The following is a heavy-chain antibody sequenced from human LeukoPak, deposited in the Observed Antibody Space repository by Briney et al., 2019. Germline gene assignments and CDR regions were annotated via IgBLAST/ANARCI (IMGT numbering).Heavy chain of an antibody. CDR1: GGSISSYY. V-gene: IGHV4-59*08. J-gene: IGHJ4*02. Sequence: SETLSLTCTVSGGSISSYYWSWIRQPPGKGLEWIGYIYYSGSTNYNPSLKSRVTLSVDTSKNQFSLKLSSVTAADTAVYYCARGGDCSGGSCPFDYWGQGTLVTVSS. CDR3: ARGGDCSGGSCPFDY. D-gene: IGHD2-15*01. CDR2: IYYSGST.